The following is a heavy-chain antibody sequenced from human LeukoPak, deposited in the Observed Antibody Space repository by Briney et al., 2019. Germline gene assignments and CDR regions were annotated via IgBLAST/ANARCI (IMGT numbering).Heavy chain of an antibody. CDR2: ISAYNGDT. V-gene: IGHV1-18*01. D-gene: IGHD2-2*03. CDR1: GYTFTSYG. J-gene: IGHJ4*01. CDR3: ARGRLPYGYFDS. Sequence: ASVRVSCKASGYTFTSYGPSWVRQAPGQGLEWMGWISAYNGDTKYAEKFQDRLTVTTDASTNTTYMELGSLRSDDTAVFYCARGRLPYGYFDSWGQGTLVTVSS.